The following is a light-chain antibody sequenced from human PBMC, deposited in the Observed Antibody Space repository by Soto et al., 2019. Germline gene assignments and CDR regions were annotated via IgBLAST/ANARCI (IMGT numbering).Light chain of an antibody. CDR1: QSIRSW. Sequence: DFQMTQSPPLLPASIGDRVTITCRASQSIRSWLAWYQQKPGKAPKLLMSKASTLESGVPSRFAGRGSGTEFTRTISSLQPEDFATYYCQQYHSSLPVTFGQGTKVEMK. J-gene: IGKJ1*01. CDR3: QQYHSSLPVT. CDR2: KAS. V-gene: IGKV1-5*03.